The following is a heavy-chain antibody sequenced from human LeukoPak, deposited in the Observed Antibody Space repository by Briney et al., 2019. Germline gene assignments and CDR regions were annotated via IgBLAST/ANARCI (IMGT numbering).Heavy chain of an antibody. D-gene: IGHD2-2*02. Sequence: SGTLSLTCAVSGGSISSSNWWSWVRQPPGKGLEWIGEIYHSGSTNYNPSLKSRVTISVDKSKNQFSLKLSSVTAADTAVYYCARGYCSSTSCYMNYYYYMDVWGKGTTVTVSS. CDR3: ARGYCSSTSCYMNYYYYMDV. J-gene: IGHJ6*03. V-gene: IGHV4-4*02. CDR2: IYHSGST. CDR1: GGSISSSNW.